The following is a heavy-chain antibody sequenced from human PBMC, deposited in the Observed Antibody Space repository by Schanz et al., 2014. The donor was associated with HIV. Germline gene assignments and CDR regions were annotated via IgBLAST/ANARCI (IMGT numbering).Heavy chain of an antibody. CDR3: ARRILTLTSVTHGIDP. V-gene: IGHV3-11*01. CDR1: GFTFSDYY. J-gene: IGHJ5*02. CDR2: ISSSGSTI. Sequence: QVQLVESGGGLAQPGRSLRLSCAASGFTFSDYYMSWIRQAPGKGLKWVSYISSSGSTIYYADSVKGRFTISRDNARNSLYLQMNSLRAEDTAVYYCARRILTLTSVTHGIDPWVQGTLVTVSS. D-gene: IGHD4-17*01.